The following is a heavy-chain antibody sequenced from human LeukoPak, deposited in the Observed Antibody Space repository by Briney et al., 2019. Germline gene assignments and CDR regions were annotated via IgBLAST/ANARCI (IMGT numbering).Heavy chain of an antibody. D-gene: IGHD3-10*01. J-gene: IGHJ4*02. CDR1: GFTFNSYS. CDR2: ISRCSRYI. Sequence: GGSVTLSCAPSGFTFNSYSMHWLRQAPGKGLEWVSSISRCSRYIYYADSVKGPFTISRDNAENALYPQMNSLRAEDTAGYYCATLSGPSPTGLDYWGEGTLVTVSS. CDR3: ATLSGPSPTGLDY. V-gene: IGHV3-21*01.